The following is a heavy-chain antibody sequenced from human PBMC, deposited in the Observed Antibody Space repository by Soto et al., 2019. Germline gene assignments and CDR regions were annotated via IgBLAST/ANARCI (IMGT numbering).Heavy chain of an antibody. Sequence: PGESLKISCKGSGYSFTNYYIGWVRQMPGKGLEWMGIVYPGDSDTRYSPSFQGQVTMSADKSISTAYLQWSSLKASDTAMYYCASRPYCSSISCYGTDWFDPWGQGTLVTVSS. V-gene: IGHV5-51*01. J-gene: IGHJ5*02. CDR2: VYPGDSDT. CDR1: GYSFTNYY. CDR3: ASRPYCSSISCYGTDWFDP. D-gene: IGHD2-2*01.